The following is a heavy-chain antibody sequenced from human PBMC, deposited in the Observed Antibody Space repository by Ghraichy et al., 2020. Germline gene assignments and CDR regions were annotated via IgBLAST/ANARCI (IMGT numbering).Heavy chain of an antibody. Sequence: SETLSLTCSVSGYSISSGYFWGWIRQPPGKGLEWIGTISHSGKTYYSPSLKSRVTISADTSKNQFSLKLSSVTAADTAGYYCARDIGGVATDFWGQGTLVTVSP. D-gene: IGHD5-12*01. CDR3: ARDIGGVATDF. V-gene: IGHV4-38-2*02. CDR1: GYSISSGYF. J-gene: IGHJ4*02. CDR2: ISHSGKT.